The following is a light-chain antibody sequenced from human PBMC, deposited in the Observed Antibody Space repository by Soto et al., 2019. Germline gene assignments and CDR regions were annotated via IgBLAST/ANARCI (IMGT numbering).Light chain of an antibody. J-gene: IGKJ3*01. V-gene: IGKV1-5*03. Sequence: DIPMTQSPSTLSASVGDRVTITCRASRDVRISLAWYQQKHGKAPKLLMYQTSTLEAGVPSRFSGGGSETEFTLAISGLQPEAFATYCCQQYYIYPPAFGPGTKVEI. CDR2: QTS. CDR1: RDVRIS. CDR3: QQYYIYPPA.